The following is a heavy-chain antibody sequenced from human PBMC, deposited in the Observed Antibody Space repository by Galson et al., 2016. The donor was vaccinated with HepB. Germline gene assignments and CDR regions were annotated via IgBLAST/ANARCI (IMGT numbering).Heavy chain of an antibody. V-gene: IGHV3-30*19. Sequence: SLRLSCAASGFTFSRYGMHWVRQAPGKGLEWVAVISYDGGDKQYADSVKGRFTVSRDNSKNTLFLQMNSLRVEDTAVYYCAKLDCGRDCPRDDWGQGTLVTVPS. J-gene: IGHJ4*02. CDR3: AKLDCGRDCPRDD. CDR1: GFTFSRYG. CDR2: ISYDGGDK. D-gene: IGHD2-21*02.